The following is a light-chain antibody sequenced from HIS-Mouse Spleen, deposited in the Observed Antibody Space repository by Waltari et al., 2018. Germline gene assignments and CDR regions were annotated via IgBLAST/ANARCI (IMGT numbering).Light chain of an antibody. CDR3: CSYAGSSTFEV. Sequence: QSALTQPASVSGSPGQSITISCTGTSSAVGGYNYVSWYQQHPGKAPQLMIYEVSNRPSGVSNRFSGSKSGNTASLTISGLQAEDEADYYCCSYAGSSTFEVFGGGTKLTVL. CDR1: SSAVGGYNY. J-gene: IGLJ2*01. V-gene: IGLV2-23*02. CDR2: EVS.